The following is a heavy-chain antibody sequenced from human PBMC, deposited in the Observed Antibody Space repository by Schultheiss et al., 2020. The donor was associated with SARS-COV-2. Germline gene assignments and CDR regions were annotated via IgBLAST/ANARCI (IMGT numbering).Heavy chain of an antibody. CDR3: ARVRAGYSLNWFDP. D-gene: IGHD6-13*01. J-gene: IGHJ5*02. Sequence: SETLSLTCAVYGGSFSGYYWSWIRQPPGKGLEWIGYIYYSGSTYYNPSLKSRVTISVDTSKNQFSLKLSSVTAADTAVYYCARVRAGYSLNWFDPWGQGTLVTVS. V-gene: IGHV4-59*01. CDR1: GGSFSGYY. CDR2: IYYSGST.